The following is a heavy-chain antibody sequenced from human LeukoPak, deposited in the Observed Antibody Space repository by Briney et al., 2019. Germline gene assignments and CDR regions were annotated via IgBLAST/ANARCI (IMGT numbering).Heavy chain of an antibody. V-gene: IGHV3-11*01. CDR1: GFTFSDYY. Sequence: GGSLRLSCAASGFTFSDYYMSWIRQAPGKGLEWVSYISSSGSTIYYADSVKGRFTISRDNAKNSLYLQMNSLRAEDTAVYYCAGDPRYCSCISCPSLDYWGQGTLVTVSS. CDR3: AGDPRYCSCISCPSLDY. CDR2: ISSSGSTI. D-gene: IGHD2-2*01. J-gene: IGHJ4*02.